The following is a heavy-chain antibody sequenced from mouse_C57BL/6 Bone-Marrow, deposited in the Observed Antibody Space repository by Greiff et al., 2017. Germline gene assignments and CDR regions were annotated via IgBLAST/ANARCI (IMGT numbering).Heavy chain of an antibody. CDR3: ARSRPLGRSLDY. CDR1: GYTFTSYW. V-gene: IGHV1-55*01. D-gene: IGHD4-1*01. J-gene: IGHJ2*01. Sequence: QVQLQQPGAELVKPGASVKMSCKASGYTFTSYWITWVKQRPGQGLEWIGDIYPTSGRTYYNEKFESKAILTVDTSSNTAYMQLSSLASEDSAVFYGARSRPLGRSLDYWGQGTTLTVSS. CDR2: IYPTSGRT.